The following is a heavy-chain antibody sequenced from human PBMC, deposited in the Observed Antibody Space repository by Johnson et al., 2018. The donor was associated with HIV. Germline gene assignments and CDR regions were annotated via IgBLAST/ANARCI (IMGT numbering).Heavy chain of an antibody. D-gene: IGHD2-15*01. Sequence: FDDYAMHWVRQPPGKGLEWVSRISWNSGSIGYADSVKGRFTISRDNAKNSLYLQMNSLRPEDTALYYCARDYRGRTVDAFDVWGQGTLVIVSS. CDR2: ISWNSGSI. CDR3: ARDYRGRTVDAFDV. CDR1: FDDYA. V-gene: IGHV3-9*01. J-gene: IGHJ3*01.